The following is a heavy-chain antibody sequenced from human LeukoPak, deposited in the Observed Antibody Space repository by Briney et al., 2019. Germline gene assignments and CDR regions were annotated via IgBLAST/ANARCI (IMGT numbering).Heavy chain of an antibody. CDR2: IHGSDDRT. CDR3: AKFLGVSVWYGIVDP. J-gene: IGHJ5*02. D-gene: IGHD3-10*01. V-gene: IGHV3-23*01. CDR1: GFNFNTYA. Sequence: GGSLRLSCAVSGFNFNTYAMSWVRQAPGKGLEWVSCIHGSDDRTDYADSVKGRFTISRDNSQNTLYLQMNSLRAEDTAVYYCAKFLGVSVWYGIVDPWGQGTLVTVSS.